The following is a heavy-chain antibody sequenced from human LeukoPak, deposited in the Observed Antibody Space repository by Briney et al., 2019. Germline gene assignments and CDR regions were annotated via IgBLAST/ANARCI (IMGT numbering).Heavy chain of an antibody. CDR2: IYYSGST. CDR1: GGSISSYY. V-gene: IGHV4-59*12. J-gene: IGHJ6*03. Sequence: SETLSLTCTVSGGSISSYYWSWIRQPPGKGLEWIGYIYYSGSTSYNPSLKSRVTISVDTSKNQFSLKLSSVTAADTAVYYCARDSLHYYSYYMDVWGKGTTVTVSS. CDR3: ARDSLHYYSYYMDV.